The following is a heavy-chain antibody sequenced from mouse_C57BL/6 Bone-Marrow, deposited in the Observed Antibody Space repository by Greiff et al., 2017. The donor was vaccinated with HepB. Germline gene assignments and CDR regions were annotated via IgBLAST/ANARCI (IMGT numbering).Heavy chain of an antibody. D-gene: IGHD1-1*01. V-gene: IGHV5-6*01. Sequence: EVKVVESGGDLVKPGGSLKLSCAASGFTFSSYGMSWVRQTPDKRLEWVATISSGGSYTYYPDSVKGRFTISRDNAKNTLYLQMSSLKSEDTAMYYCATYYGSSYGYFDYWGQGTTLTVSS. J-gene: IGHJ2*01. CDR1: GFTFSSYG. CDR3: ATYYGSSYGYFDY. CDR2: ISSGGSYT.